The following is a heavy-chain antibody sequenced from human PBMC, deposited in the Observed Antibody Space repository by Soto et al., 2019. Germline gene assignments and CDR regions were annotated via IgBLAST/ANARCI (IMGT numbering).Heavy chain of an antibody. Sequence: GASVKVSCKASGYTFTGYAMHWVRQAPGQRLEWMGWINAGNGNTKYSQKFQGRVTITRDTSASTAYMELSSLRSEDTAVYYCARVGYCISTSCYGQDNWFDPWGQGTLVTVSS. CDR1: GYTFTGYA. V-gene: IGHV1-3*01. CDR2: INAGNGNT. CDR3: ARVGYCISTSCYGQDNWFDP. J-gene: IGHJ5*02. D-gene: IGHD2-2*01.